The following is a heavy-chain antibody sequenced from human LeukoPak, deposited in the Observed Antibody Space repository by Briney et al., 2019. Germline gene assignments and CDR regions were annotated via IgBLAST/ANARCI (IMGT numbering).Heavy chain of an antibody. CDR2: INHSGST. D-gene: IGHD3-3*01. V-gene: IGHV4-39*07. Sequence: PSETLSLTCTVSGGSISSGVYYWSWIRQPPGKGLEWIGEINHSGSTNYNPSLKSRVTISVDTSKNQFSLKLSSVTAADTAVYYCARRIFGVVKAFDIWGQGTMVTVSS. CDR3: ARRIFGVVKAFDI. J-gene: IGHJ3*02. CDR1: GGSISSGVYY.